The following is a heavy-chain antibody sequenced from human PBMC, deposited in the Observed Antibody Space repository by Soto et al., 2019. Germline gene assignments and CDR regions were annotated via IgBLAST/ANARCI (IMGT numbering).Heavy chain of an antibody. CDR1: GFTFSGYG. CDR2: IWYDGSNK. D-gene: IGHD2-15*01. V-gene: IGHV3-33*01. J-gene: IGHJ4*02. Sequence: GGSLRLSCAAAGFTFSGYGMHWVRQAPGKGLEWVAVIWYDGSNKYYADSVKGRFTISRDNSKNTLYLQMNSLRAEDTAVYYCATPLKGSGLFDYWGQGTLVTVSS. CDR3: ATPLKGSGLFDY.